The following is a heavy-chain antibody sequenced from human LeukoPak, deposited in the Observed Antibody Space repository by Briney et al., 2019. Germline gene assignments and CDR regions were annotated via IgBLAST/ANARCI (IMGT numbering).Heavy chain of an antibody. Sequence: GASVKVSCKASGGTFSSYAISWVRQAPGQGLEWMGRIIPILGIANYAQKFQGRVTITADKSTSTAYMELSSLRSDDTAVYYCARAGNRYSYGEDYWGQGTLVTVSS. CDR1: GGTFSSYA. J-gene: IGHJ4*02. CDR3: ARAGNRYSYGEDY. V-gene: IGHV1-69*04. CDR2: IIPILGIA. D-gene: IGHD5-18*01.